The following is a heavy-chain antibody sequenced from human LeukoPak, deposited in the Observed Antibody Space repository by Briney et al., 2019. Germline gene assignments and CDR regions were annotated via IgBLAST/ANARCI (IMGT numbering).Heavy chain of an antibody. Sequence: GGSLRLSCAASGFTFSSYAMSWVRQAPGKGLEWVSAISGSGGSTYYADSVKGRFTISRDNSKNTLYLQMSTLRAEDTATYYCAKGQERTRIAARPSALDFWGQGTLVTVSS. CDR3: AKGQERTRIAARPSALDF. D-gene: IGHD6-6*01. J-gene: IGHJ4*02. CDR2: ISGSGGST. V-gene: IGHV3-23*01. CDR1: GFTFSSYA.